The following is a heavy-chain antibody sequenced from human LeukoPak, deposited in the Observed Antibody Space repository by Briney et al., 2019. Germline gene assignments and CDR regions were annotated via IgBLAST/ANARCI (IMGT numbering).Heavy chain of an antibody. V-gene: IGHV3-11*04. CDR3: ARDRDGYCSSTSCYTIDY. CDR1: GFTFSDYY. D-gene: IGHD2-2*02. Sequence: GSLRLSCAAFGFTFSDYYMSWIRQAPGKGLEWVSYISSSGSTIYYADSVKGRFTISRDNAKNSLYLQMNSLRAEDTAVYYCARDRDGYCSSTSCYTIDYWGQGTLVTVSS. J-gene: IGHJ4*02. CDR2: ISSSGSTI.